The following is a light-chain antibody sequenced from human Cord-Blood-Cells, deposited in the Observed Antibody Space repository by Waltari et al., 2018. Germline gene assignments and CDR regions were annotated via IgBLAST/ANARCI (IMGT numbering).Light chain of an antibody. CDR1: SSDVGGYNY. V-gene: IGLV2-14*01. J-gene: IGLJ2*01. CDR3: SRYPKTRTLEV. CDR2: DVS. Sequence: HSAVTQPASVSGSPGQSITISCTGNSSDVGGYNYVSWYQQHPGKAPKLIIYDVSNRRSGLSLRISGSNSGNTASLTISSLRAAGTAVYYSSRYPKTRTLEVFGGEPNLTVL.